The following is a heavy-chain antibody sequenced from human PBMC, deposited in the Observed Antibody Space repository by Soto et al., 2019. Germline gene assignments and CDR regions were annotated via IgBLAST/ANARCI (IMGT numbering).Heavy chain of an antibody. J-gene: IGHJ4*02. CDR2: IYWDDDK. CDR1: GLSLTASPVA. D-gene: IGHD2-21*02. Sequence: QTTLKESGPTLLTPTQPLALTCTFSGLSLTASPVAVGWIRQSPGKALEWLALIYWDDDKRYNPSLKSKLTIIKDTPQNQVVLIMTNVDPVDTATYYCAHRRSSGDWNGGYFDDWGQGSLVTVSS. CDR3: AHRRSSGDWNGGYFDD. V-gene: IGHV2-5*02.